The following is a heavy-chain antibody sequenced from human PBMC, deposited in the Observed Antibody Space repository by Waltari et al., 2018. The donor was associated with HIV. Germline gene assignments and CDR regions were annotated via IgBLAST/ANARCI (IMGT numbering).Heavy chain of an antibody. CDR1: GFTFNNAG. V-gene: IGHV3-15*01. D-gene: IGHD1-26*01. CDR3: RSGIVRTTDY. J-gene: IGHJ4*02. Sequence: EVQLVESGGGLVKPGGSLRLSCAASGFTFNNAGMNWVRQAPGKGLEWVGRIKSKTDGGTTDYAAPVKGRFTISRDDSKNTVNLQMNSPKAEDTAVYFCRSGIVRTTDYWGQGTLVTVSS. CDR2: IKSKTDGGTT.